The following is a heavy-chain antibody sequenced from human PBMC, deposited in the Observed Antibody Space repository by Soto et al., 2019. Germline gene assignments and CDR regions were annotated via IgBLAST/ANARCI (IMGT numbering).Heavy chain of an antibody. D-gene: IGHD5-12*01. CDR3: AKVFGSGYDRDG. CDR2: ISGSGGST. J-gene: IGHJ4*02. Sequence: EVQLLESGGGLVQPGGSLRLSCAASGFTFSSYAMSWVRQAPGKGLEWVSAISGSGGSTYYADSVKGRFTISRDNSKNTLYLKMTSLRAEDTAVYYCAKVFGSGYDRDGWGQGPLVTVSS. V-gene: IGHV3-23*01. CDR1: GFTFSSYA.